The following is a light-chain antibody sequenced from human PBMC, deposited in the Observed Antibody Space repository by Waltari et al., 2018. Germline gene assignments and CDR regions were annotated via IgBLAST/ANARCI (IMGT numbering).Light chain of an antibody. V-gene: IGKV1-5*03. CDR3: QQYDNYWT. CDR1: PSISNW. Sequence: DIQMTQSPSTLSASVGDRVTITCRASPSISNWLAWYPQKPGKAPKLLIYKASNLESGVPSRFSGSGSGTEFTLTISSLQPDDFATYYCQQYDNYWTFGQGTKVEI. J-gene: IGKJ1*01. CDR2: KAS.